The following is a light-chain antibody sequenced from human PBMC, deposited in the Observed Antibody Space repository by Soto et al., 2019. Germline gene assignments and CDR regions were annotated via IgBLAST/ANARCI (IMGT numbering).Light chain of an antibody. CDR2: GND. CDR1: TSNIGHNY. V-gene: IGLV1-51*01. CDR3: ATWDTNLSAV. J-gene: IGLJ7*01. Sequence: QSVLTQPPSVSAAPGQTVTISCSGGTSNIGHNYVSWYQQLPGTAPTLLIYGNDKRPSGIPDRFSGSKSGTSATLAITGLQTGDEADYYCATWDTNLSAVFGGGTQLT.